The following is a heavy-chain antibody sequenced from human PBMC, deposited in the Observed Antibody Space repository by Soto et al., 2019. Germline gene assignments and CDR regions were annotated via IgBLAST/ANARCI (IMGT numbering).Heavy chain of an antibody. V-gene: IGHV3-23*01. CDR1: GFTFSSYA. CDR2: ISGSGGST. D-gene: IGHD2-2*01. J-gene: IGHJ4*02. Sequence: PGGSLRLSCAASGFTFSSYAMSWFRQAPGKGLEWVSAISGSGGSTYYADSVKGRFTISRDNSKNTLYLQMNSLRAEDTAVYYCAKDIGLQLLPVYYFDYWGQGTLVTVSS. CDR3: AKDIGLQLLPVYYFDY.